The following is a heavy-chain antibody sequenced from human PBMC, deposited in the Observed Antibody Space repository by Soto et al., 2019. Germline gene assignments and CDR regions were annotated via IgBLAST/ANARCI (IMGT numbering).Heavy chain of an antibody. CDR2: IYHSGTT. V-gene: IGHV4-38-2*01. Sequence: PSGTLCLTCLVSGYSITSDFYWGWIREPPRQGLEWIGSIYHSGTTYSDPSLKSRLTISVDTSKNQFSLMRTSVTAADTAVYYCVRIGRDSPRFSSWFATWGHG. J-gene: IGHJ5*01. CDR3: VRIGRDSPRFSSWFAT. CDR1: GYSITSDFY. D-gene: IGHD3-10*01.